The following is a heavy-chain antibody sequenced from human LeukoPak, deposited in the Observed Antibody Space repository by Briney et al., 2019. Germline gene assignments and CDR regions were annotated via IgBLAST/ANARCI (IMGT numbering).Heavy chain of an antibody. CDR3: AREGSYYDILTGYYNPSDY. CDR2: IYYSGST. J-gene: IGHJ4*02. Sequence: SETLSLTCTVSGGSISSYYWSWIRQPPGKGLEWIGYIYYSGSTNYNPSLKSRVTISVDTSKNQFSLKLSSVTAADTAVYYCAREGSYYDILTGYYNPSDYWGQGTLVTVSS. CDR1: GGSISSYY. D-gene: IGHD3-9*01. V-gene: IGHV4-59*01.